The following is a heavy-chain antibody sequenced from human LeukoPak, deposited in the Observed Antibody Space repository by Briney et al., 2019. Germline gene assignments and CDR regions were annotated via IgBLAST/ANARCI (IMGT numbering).Heavy chain of an antibody. CDR1: GGSISSYY. V-gene: IGHV4-4*07. Sequence: SETLSLTCTVSGGSISSYYWSWIRQPAGKGLEWIGRIYTSGSTNYSPSLKIRVTMSVDTSKNQFSLKLSSVTAADTAVYYCARGPLWFGTYYFDYWGQGTLVTVSS. J-gene: IGHJ4*02. CDR3: ARGPLWFGTYYFDY. D-gene: IGHD3-10*01. CDR2: IYTSGST.